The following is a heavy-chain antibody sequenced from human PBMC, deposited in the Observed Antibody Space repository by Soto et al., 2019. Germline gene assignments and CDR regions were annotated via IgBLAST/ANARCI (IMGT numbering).Heavy chain of an antibody. J-gene: IGHJ5*02. Sequence: LSLTCTVSGGSISTYYWSWIRQPPGKGLEWIGYIYYSGSTNYNPSLKSRVTISLDTSKNQFSLKLSSVTAADTAVYYCARDRLANWFDPWGQGTLVTVSS. D-gene: IGHD3-9*01. CDR3: ARDRLANWFDP. CDR1: GGSISTYY. V-gene: IGHV4-59*01. CDR2: IYYSGST.